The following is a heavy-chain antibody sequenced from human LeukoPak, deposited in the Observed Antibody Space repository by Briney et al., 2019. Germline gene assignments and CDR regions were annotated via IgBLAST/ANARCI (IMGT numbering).Heavy chain of an antibody. Sequence: ASVKVSSKASGYTFTIYYIHWVRQAPGQGLEWMGIINPSGGSTNSAQKFQDRLTMTRDTSTSTVYMEMSSLTSEDTAVYYCARGGSFLPFDYWGQGTLVTVSS. J-gene: IGHJ4*02. CDR1: GYTFTIYY. CDR3: ARGGSFLPFDY. D-gene: IGHD1-26*01. CDR2: INPSGGST. V-gene: IGHV1-46*01.